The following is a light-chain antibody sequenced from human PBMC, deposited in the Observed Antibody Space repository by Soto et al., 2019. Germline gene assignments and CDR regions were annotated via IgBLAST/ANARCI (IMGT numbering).Light chain of an antibody. V-gene: IGKV1-5*03. CDR2: AAS. J-gene: IGKJ1*01. CDR1: QSINTW. CDR3: QQYNSYPT. Sequence: DIQMTQSPSTLSTSIGDRVTITCRASQSINTWLAWYQQKPGKAPKLLIYAASSLESGVPSRFSGSGSGTEFTLTISSLQPDDFATYFCQQYNSYPTFGQGTKVEIK.